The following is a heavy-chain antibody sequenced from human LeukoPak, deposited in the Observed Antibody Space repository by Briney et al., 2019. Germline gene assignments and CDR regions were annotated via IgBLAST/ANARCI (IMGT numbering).Heavy chain of an antibody. CDR3: ARLVTMVRGVGWLRYFDY. CDR1: GGSVSSGSYY. Sequence: SETLSLTCTVSGGSVSSGSYYWSWIRQPPGKGLGWIGYIYYSGSTNYNPSLKSRVTISVGTSKNQFSLKLSSVTAADTAVYYCARLVTMVRGVGWLRYFDYWGQGTLVTVSS. J-gene: IGHJ4*02. V-gene: IGHV4-61*01. CDR2: IYYSGST. D-gene: IGHD3-10*01.